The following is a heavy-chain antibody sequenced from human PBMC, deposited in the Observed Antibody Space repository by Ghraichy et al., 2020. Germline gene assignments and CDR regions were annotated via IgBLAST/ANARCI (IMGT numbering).Heavy chain of an antibody. Sequence: GESLNISCAASGFTFSSYAMSWVRQAPGKGLEWVSTISGSGGSTYYADSVKGRFTISRDNSKNTLYLQMNSLRAEDAAVYYCATAWGYCSGGTCPSYNWFDPWGQGTLVTVSS. V-gene: IGHV3-23*01. D-gene: IGHD2-15*01. J-gene: IGHJ5*02. CDR2: ISGSGGST. CDR3: ATAWGYCSGGTCPSYNWFDP. CDR1: GFTFSSYA.